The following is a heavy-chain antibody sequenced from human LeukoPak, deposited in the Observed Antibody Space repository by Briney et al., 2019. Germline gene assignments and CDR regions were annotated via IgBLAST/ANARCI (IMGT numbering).Heavy chain of an antibody. CDR2: INPNSGGT. CDR3: ARAHPGYCSGGSCYPSAFDI. Sequence: ASVKVSCKASGYTFTGYYMHWVRQAPGQGLEWMGWINPNSGGTNYAQKFQGRVTMTRDTSISTAYMELRSLRSDDTAVYYCARAHPGYCSGGSCYPSAFDIWGQGTMVTVSS. J-gene: IGHJ3*02. V-gene: IGHV1-2*02. D-gene: IGHD2-15*01. CDR1: GYTFTGYY.